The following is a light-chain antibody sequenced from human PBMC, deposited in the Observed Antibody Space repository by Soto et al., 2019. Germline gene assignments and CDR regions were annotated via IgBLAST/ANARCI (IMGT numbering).Light chain of an antibody. CDR2: DTS. Sequence: VIWMTQSPSFLSAIRGDRVTISCRMSQDIGHYLAWYRQKPGKAPELLIYDTSRLQTGAPSRFSDSGSGTYFTLTISSLQSEDFATYYCQQYYTFPLYTFGQGTNLEI. V-gene: IGKV1D-8*01. CDR1: QDIGHY. CDR3: QQYYTFPLYT. J-gene: IGKJ2*01.